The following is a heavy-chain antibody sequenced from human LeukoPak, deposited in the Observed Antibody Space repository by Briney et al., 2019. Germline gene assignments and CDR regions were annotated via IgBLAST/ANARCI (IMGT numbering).Heavy chain of an antibody. D-gene: IGHD3-3*01. Sequence: SGPTLVKPTQTLTLTCTFSGFSLSTSGVGVGWIRQPPGKALEWLALIYWNDDKRYSPSLKSRLTITKDTSKNQVVLTMTNMDPVDTATYYCAHATYYDFWSGYYDGFDPWGQGTLVTVSS. CDR2: IYWNDDK. CDR1: GFSLSTSGVG. CDR3: AHATYYDFWSGYYDGFDP. V-gene: IGHV2-5*01. J-gene: IGHJ5*02.